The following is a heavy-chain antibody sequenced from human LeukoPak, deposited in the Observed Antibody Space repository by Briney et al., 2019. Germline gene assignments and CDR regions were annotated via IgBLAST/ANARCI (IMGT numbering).Heavy chain of an antibody. CDR3: ARDLASCGGDCHVDY. V-gene: IGHV3-74*01. J-gene: IGHJ4*02. CDR1: GFTFSTYW. CDR2: IDSDGGTT. Sequence: PGGSLRLSCAASGFTFSTYWMHWVRQAPGKGLVWVSRIDSDGGTTSYADSVKGRFTISRDNAKNTPYLQMNSLRAEDTAVYYCARDLASCGGDCHVDYWGQGTLVTVSS. D-gene: IGHD2-21*02.